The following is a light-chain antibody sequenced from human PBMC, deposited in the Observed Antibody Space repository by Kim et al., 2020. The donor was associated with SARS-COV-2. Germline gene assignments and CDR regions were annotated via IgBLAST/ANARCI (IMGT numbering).Light chain of an antibody. CDR1: QRASRPY. V-gene: IGKV3-20*01. CDR2: GAS. CDR3: QQYGSTPYT. Sequence: SPRDRTTLSFRASQRASRPYLAWYQQKPGQAPRLLIYGASSSASGIADRFSGSGSGTDFTLTISGLEPEDFAVYYCQQYGSTPYTFGQGTKLEI. J-gene: IGKJ2*01.